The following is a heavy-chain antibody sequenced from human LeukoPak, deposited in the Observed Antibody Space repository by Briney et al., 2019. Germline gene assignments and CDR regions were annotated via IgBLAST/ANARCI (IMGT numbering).Heavy chain of an antibody. D-gene: IGHD3-22*01. CDR3: ARVDAQGGYSHLDDY. V-gene: IGHV1-18*01. Sequence: ASVKVSCKASGYTFTSYGISWVRQAHGQGLEWMGWISAYNGNTNYAQKLQGRVTMTTDKSTSTAYMELRSLRSDDTAVYYCARVDAQGGYSHLDDYWGQGTLVTVSS. CDR1: GYTFTSYG. CDR2: ISAYNGNT. J-gene: IGHJ4*02.